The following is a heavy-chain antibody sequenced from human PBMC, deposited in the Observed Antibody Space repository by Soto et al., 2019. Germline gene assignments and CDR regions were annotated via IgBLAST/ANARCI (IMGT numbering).Heavy chain of an antibody. CDR2: ISDDGTST. J-gene: IGHJ3*02. D-gene: IGHD1-26*01. CDR3: PKDKGVGATSAFDI. CDR1: GFTFSMYW. Sequence: PGGFLRLSCVVSGFTFSMYWMHWVRQVPGQSPFWVSLISDDGTSTHYADSVRGRFTISRDNSKNTLYLQMNSLRAEDSALYYCPKDKGVGATSAFDIWGQGTMVTASS. V-gene: IGHV3-74*01.